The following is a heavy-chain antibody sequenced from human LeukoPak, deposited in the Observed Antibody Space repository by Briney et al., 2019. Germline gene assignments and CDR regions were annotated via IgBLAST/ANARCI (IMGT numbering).Heavy chain of an antibody. Sequence: GGSLRLSCTASGFTFGEYALTWVRQAPGEGLEWVGFIRKKAERATTEYGTSVKGRFTISREESKRTAYLQMNFLKTEDTAVYYCARGSGWVDNWGQGTLVTVSS. J-gene: IGHJ4*02. V-gene: IGHV3-49*04. CDR3: ARGSGWVDN. CDR2: IRKKAERATT. CDR1: GFTFGEYA. D-gene: IGHD6-19*01.